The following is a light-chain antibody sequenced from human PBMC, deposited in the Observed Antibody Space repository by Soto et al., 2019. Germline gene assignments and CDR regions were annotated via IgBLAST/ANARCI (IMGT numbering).Light chain of an antibody. Sequence: DIQMTQSPSSLSASVGDRVTITCQASQGIGNYLNWYQQKPGKAPKLLIYDASKLETGVPSRFSRSGSGTDFTFTISSLQAEDIATFYCQQYDNFPRTFGGGTKVEIK. V-gene: IGKV1-33*01. CDR1: QGIGNY. J-gene: IGKJ4*01. CDR3: QQYDNFPRT. CDR2: DAS.